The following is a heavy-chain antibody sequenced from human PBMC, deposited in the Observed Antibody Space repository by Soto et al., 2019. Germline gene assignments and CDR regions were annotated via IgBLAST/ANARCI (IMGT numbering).Heavy chain of an antibody. D-gene: IGHD5-18*01. CDR3: ARGPHSYGPFYYYYGMDV. CDR1: GYTFTSYY. CDR2: INPSGGST. V-gene: IGHV1-46*01. J-gene: IGHJ6*02. Sequence: ASVKVSCKASGYTFTSYYMHWVRQAPGQGLEWMGIINPSGGSTSYAQKIQGRVTMTTDTSTSTVYMELRSLRSDDTAVYYCARGPHSYGPFYYYYGMDVWGQGTTVTVSS.